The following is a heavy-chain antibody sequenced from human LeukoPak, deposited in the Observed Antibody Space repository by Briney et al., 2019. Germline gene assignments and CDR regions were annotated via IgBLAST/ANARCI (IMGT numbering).Heavy chain of an antibody. D-gene: IGHD3-10*01. Sequence: GGSLRLSCAASGFTFSDYTMSWVRQAPGKGLEWVSSIRGSGVSTYYADSVKGRFTISRDNSKNTLYLQMNSLRGDDTAVYYCAKDTSGSPNDYWGQGTLVTVPS. CDR3: AKDTSGSPNDY. J-gene: IGHJ4*02. V-gene: IGHV3-23*01. CDR2: IRGSGVST. CDR1: GFTFSDYT.